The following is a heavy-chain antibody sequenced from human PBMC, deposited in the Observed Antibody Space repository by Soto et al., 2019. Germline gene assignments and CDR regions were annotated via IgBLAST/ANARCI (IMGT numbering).Heavy chain of an antibody. CDR3: ARRYGYSFDY. CDR1: GGSISSYY. V-gene: IGHV4-59*08. Sequence: NPSETLSLTCTVSGGSISSYYWSWIRQPPGKGLEWIGYIYYSGSTNYNPSLKSRVTISVDTSKNQFSLKLSSVTAADTAVYYCARRYGYSFDYWGQGPLVTVS. D-gene: IGHD1-1*01. CDR2: IYYSGST. J-gene: IGHJ4*02.